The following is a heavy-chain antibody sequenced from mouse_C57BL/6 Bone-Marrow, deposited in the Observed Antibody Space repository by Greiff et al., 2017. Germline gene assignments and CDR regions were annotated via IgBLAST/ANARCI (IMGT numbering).Heavy chain of an antibody. CDR1: GFTFTDYY. Sequence: EVMLVESGGGLVQPGGSLSLSCAASGFTFTDYYMSWVRQPPGKALEWLGFIRHKANGYTTEYSASVKGRFTISRDNSQSILYLQMNALRAEDSATYYCARSNDYGSSSAWFAVWGQGTLVTVSA. V-gene: IGHV7-3*01. CDR3: ARSNDYGSSSAWFAV. CDR2: IRHKANGYTT. J-gene: IGHJ3*01. D-gene: IGHD1-1*01.